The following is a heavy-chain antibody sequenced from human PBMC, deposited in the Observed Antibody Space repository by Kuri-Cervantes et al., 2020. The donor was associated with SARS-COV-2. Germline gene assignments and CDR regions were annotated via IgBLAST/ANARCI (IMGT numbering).Heavy chain of an antibody. J-gene: IGHJ6*03. V-gene: IGHV3-21*04. D-gene: IGHD2-2*01. CDR3: ARYTLYCSSTSCYRAHYMDI. CDR1: GFTFSSYS. CDR2: ISSSSSYI. Sequence: GGSLRLTCAASGFTFSSYSMNWVRQAPGKGLEWVSSISSSSSYIYYADSVKGRFTISRDNAKNSLYLQMNSLRAEDTALYYCARYTLYCSSTSCYRAHYMDIWGKGTTVTVSS.